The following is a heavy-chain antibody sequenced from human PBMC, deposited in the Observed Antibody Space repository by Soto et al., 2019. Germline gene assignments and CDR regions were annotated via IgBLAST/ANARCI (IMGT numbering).Heavy chain of an antibody. D-gene: IGHD6-13*01. CDR1: GGTFSSYA. J-gene: IGHJ6*04. Sequence: GASVKVSCKASGGTFSSYAISWVRQAPGQGLEWMGGIIPIFGTANYAQKFQGRVTITADESTSTAYMELSSLRSEDTAVYYCARPIAAAGNGQKVLNYYYYGMDVWGKGTTVTVST. CDR3: ARPIAAAGNGQKVLNYYYYGMDV. CDR2: IIPIFGTA. V-gene: IGHV1-69*13.